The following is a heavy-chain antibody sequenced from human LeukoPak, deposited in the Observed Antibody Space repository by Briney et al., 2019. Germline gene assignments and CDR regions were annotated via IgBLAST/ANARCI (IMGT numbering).Heavy chain of an antibody. J-gene: IGHJ6*02. CDR3: ARGRIAKIVVVHSFHYGMDV. CDR1: GGSFTDYF. D-gene: IGHD3-22*01. V-gene: IGHV4-34*01. CDR2: INDYIGNT. Sequence: SETLSLTCDVFGGSFTDYFWTWIPQSPGKGLEWIGEINDYIGNTNYNPSLNSRVSISLEKSKNQFSLELRSVTAADTAVYCCARGRIAKIVVVHSFHYGMDVWGQGTTVTVSS.